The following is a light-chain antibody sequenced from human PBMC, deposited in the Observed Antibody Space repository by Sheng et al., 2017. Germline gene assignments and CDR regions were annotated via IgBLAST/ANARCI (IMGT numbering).Light chain of an antibody. CDR2: RAS. CDR1: QSISSW. V-gene: IGKV1-5*03. Sequence: DIQMTQSPSTLSASVGDRVTLTCRASQSISSWLAWYQQRPGKAPKLLIYRASSLESGVPSRFSGSGSGTEFTLTISSLQPDDFASYYCQQYSTFSPWTFGQGTKVEIK. J-gene: IGKJ1*01. CDR3: QQYSTFSPWT.